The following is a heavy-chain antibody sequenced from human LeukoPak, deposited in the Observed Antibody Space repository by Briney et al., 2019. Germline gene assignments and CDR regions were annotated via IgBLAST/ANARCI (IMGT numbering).Heavy chain of an antibody. Sequence: PVGSLRLSCAASGFTFSTSTINWFRQAPGKGLEWVSSISGSSDYIYYADSVKGRFTISRDNAKNSLYLQMNSLRGEDTGVYYCARIPNSAGFPNWFDPWGQGTLVTVSS. CDR1: GFTFSTST. CDR2: ISGSSDYI. V-gene: IGHV3-21*01. CDR3: ARIPNSAGFPNWFDP. J-gene: IGHJ5*02. D-gene: IGHD6-19*01.